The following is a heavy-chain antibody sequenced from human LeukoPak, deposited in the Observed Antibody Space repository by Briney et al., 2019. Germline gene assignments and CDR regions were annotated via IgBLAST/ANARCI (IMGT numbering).Heavy chain of an antibody. J-gene: IGHJ6*02. D-gene: IGHD3-10*01. CDR3: ARESDFMFRGLAGYYYYGMDV. V-gene: IGHV3-33*01. Sequence: PGGPLRLSCAASGLTFSSYGMHWVRQARGKGLEWVADIWCEGSNKYYAVCVKGRFTISRDNPKNTLYLQINSLRSENTAVYYCARESDFMFRGLAGYYYYGMDVWAQGTTVTVSS. CDR2: IWCEGSNK. CDR1: GLTFSSYG.